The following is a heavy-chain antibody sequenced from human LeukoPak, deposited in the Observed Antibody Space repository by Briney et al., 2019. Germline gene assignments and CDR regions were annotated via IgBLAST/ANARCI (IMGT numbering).Heavy chain of an antibody. CDR1: GGSISSGSYY. J-gene: IGHJ5*02. Sequence: PSETLSLTCTVSGGSISSGSYYWSWIRQPAGKGLEWIGRIYTSGSTNYNPSLKSRVTISVDTSKNQFSLKLSPVTAADTAVYYCARGGDCSSTSCYYPHGWFDPWGQGTLVTVSS. CDR3: ARGGDCSSTSCYYPHGWFDP. D-gene: IGHD2-2*01. CDR2: IYTSGST. V-gene: IGHV4-61*02.